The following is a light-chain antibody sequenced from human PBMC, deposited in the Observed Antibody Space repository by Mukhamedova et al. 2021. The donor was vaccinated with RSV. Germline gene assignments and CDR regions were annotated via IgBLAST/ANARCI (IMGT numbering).Light chain of an antibody. Sequence: GDRVTITCRASQSISSYLSWYQQKPGKAPNLLIYAASTLQSGVPSRFSGSGTGTEVTLTIGSLQPEDSATYYCQQTYSTPYTFGQ. V-gene: IGKV1-39*01. CDR3: QQTYSTPYT. CDR2: AAS. CDR1: QSISSY. J-gene: IGKJ2*01.